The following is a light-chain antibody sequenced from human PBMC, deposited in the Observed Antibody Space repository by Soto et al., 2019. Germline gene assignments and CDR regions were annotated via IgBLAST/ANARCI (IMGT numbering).Light chain of an antibody. Sequence: EIVMTQSPATLSVSPGERATLSCRASQSVSSNLAWYQQKPGQAPRLLVYGASTRATGIPDRFSGSGSETEFTLTISSLQPEDFAVYYCQQYDNWPPWTFGQGTRVEIK. V-gene: IGKV3-15*01. CDR1: QSVSSN. J-gene: IGKJ1*01. CDR3: QQYDNWPPWT. CDR2: GAS.